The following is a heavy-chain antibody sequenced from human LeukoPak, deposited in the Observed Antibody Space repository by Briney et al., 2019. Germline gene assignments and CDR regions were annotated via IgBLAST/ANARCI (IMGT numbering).Heavy chain of an antibody. D-gene: IGHD2-2*02. CDR2: ISTYNGDT. Sequence: GASVKVPCKASGYTFTNHGFSWVRQAPGQGLEWMGWISTYNGDTNYAQNLQGRVTMTTDTSTSTAYMEMRSLRSDDTAVYYCARDCSSTSCYNVYWGQGTPVTVSS. CDR1: GYTFTNHG. CDR3: ARDCSSTSCYNVY. V-gene: IGHV1-18*01. J-gene: IGHJ4*02.